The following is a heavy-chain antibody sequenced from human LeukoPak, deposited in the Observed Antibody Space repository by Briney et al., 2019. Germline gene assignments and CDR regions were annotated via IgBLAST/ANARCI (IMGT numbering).Heavy chain of an antibody. J-gene: IGHJ4*02. CDR3: AKDRGTDYGGNSIGY. Sequence: GGSLRLSCAASGLSFSSYARSWVRQAPGKGLEWVSGITSSGGTTYYADSVKGRFTISRDNSKNTLYLQMNSLRAEDTAVYYCAKDRGTDYGGNSIGYWGQGTLVTVSS. D-gene: IGHD4-23*01. CDR2: ITSSGGTT. CDR1: GLSFSSYA. V-gene: IGHV3-23*01.